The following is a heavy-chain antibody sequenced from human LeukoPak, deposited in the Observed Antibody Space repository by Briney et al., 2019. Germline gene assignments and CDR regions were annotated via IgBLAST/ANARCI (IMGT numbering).Heavy chain of an antibody. CDR1: GFTFSSYG. CDR2: ISGGGDTT. CDR3: ASNGGGYYDLDY. J-gene: IGHJ4*02. V-gene: IGHV3-23*01. D-gene: IGHD2-8*01. Sequence: GGSLRLSCAASGFTFSSYGMSWVRQAPGKGLEWVSAISGGGDTTYYADSLKGRSTISRDNSKNTLYLQMHILRAEDTAVYYCASNGGGYYDLDYWGQGTLVTVSS.